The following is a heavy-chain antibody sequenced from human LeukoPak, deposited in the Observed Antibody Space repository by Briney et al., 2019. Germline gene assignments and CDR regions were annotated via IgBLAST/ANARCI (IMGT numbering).Heavy chain of an antibody. D-gene: IGHD4-17*01. J-gene: IGHJ6*02. CDR3: TTAVTVTGMDA. CDR2: IKSKADGGTT. V-gene: IGHV3-15*01. Sequence: GGSLRLSCAASGFSFSNAWMTWVRQAPGKGLEWVGRIKSKADGGTTDYAAPVKGRFTISRDDSKNTLSLRMNSLKTEDTAVYYCTTAVTVTGMDAWGQGTTVTVSS. CDR1: GFSFSNAW.